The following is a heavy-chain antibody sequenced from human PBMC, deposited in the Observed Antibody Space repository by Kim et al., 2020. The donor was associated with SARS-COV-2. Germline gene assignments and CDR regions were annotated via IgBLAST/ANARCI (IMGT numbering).Heavy chain of an antibody. CDR2: IYYSGST. CDR1: GGSISSYY. J-gene: IGHJ4*02. D-gene: IGHD3-10*01. CDR3: ARVKVREANFAVIAEYYFDY. Sequence: SETLSLTCTVSGGSISSYYWSWIRQPPGKGLEWIGYIYYSGSTNYNPSLKSRVTISVDTSKNQFSLKLSSVTAADTAVYYCARVKVREANFAVIAEYYFDYWGQGTLVTVSP. V-gene: IGHV4-59*01.